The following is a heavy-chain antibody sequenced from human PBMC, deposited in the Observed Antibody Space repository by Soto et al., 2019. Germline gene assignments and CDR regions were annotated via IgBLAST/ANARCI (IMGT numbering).Heavy chain of an antibody. J-gene: IGHJ5*02. CDR3: ARKRGGLVNTPFDP. CDR2: IYYSGST. D-gene: IGHD6-19*01. Sequence: QLQLQESGPGLVKPSETLSLTCTVSGGSISSSSYYWGWIRQPPGKGLEWIGSIYYSGSTYYNPSLKSRVTISVDTSKNQFSLKLSSVTAADTAVYYCARKRGGLVNTPFDPWGQGTLVTVSS. CDR1: GGSISSSSYY. V-gene: IGHV4-39*01.